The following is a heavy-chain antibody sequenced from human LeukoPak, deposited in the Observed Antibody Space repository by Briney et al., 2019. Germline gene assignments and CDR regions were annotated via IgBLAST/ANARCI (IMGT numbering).Heavy chain of an antibody. CDR1: GFTFSSYW. D-gene: IGHD3-22*01. Sequence: GGSLRLSCAASGFTFSSYWMSWVRQAPGKGLEWVANIKQDGSEKYYVDSVKGRFTISRDNAKNSLYLQMNSLRAEDTAVYYCARGTYYYDSSGYSAKLYYFDYWGQGTLVTVSS. J-gene: IGHJ4*02. V-gene: IGHV3-7*01. CDR3: ARGTYYYDSSGYSAKLYYFDY. CDR2: IKQDGSEK.